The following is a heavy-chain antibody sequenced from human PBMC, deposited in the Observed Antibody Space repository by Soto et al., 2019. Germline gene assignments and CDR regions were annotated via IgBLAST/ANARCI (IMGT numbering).Heavy chain of an antibody. D-gene: IGHD3-22*01. J-gene: IGHJ4*02. CDR1: GGSISSTSYY. Sequence: QLQLQESGPGLVKPSETLSLTCSVSGGSISSTSYYWGWIRQPPGKGLEWIGSVHYSGSIYHNPSLKSRVSTSVDTSKNQFSLKLNSVTAADMALYYCARLLYDRSGYYYFDYWGRGTLVTVSS. V-gene: IGHV4-39*01. CDR3: ARLLYDRSGYYYFDY. CDR2: VHYSGSI.